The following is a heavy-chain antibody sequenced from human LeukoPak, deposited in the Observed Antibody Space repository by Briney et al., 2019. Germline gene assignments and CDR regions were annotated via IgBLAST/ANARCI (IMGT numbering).Heavy chain of an antibody. V-gene: IGHV4-59*01. J-gene: IGHJ4*02. CDR2: IYYSGST. Sequence: PSQTLSLTCTVSGASMSSYYWSWIRQPPGKGLEWVGYIYYSGSTNYHPSLKSRVTISVDTSKNQFSLKLSSVTAADSAVYDCARVDPDGSSTLEVFDYWGQGTLVTVSS. CDR3: ARVDPDGSSTLEVFDY. D-gene: IGHD6-6*01. CDR1: GASMSSYY.